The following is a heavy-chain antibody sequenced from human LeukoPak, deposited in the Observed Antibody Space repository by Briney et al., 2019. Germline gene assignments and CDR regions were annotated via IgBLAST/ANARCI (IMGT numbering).Heavy chain of an antibody. Sequence: GESLKISCKGSGYSFTFYWIGWVRQMPGKGLEWTGIIYPADSDTRYSPSFQGQVTISADKSISTTYLQWSSLKASDTAMYYCARSTMVRGVISMDVWGQGTTVTVSS. V-gene: IGHV5-51*01. D-gene: IGHD3-10*01. J-gene: IGHJ6*02. CDR3: ARSTMVRGVISMDV. CDR1: GYSFTFYW. CDR2: IYPADSDT.